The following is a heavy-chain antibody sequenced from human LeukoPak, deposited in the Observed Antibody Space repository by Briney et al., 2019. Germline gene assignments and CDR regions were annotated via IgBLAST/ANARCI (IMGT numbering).Heavy chain of an antibody. CDR1: GFTFDDYA. Sequence: PGRSLRLSCAASGFTFDDYAMHWVRQAPGEGLEWVSGISWNSGSIGYADSVKGRFTISRDNAKNSLYLQMNSLRAEDTASYYCAKDGYGSGQRYFDYWGQGTLVTVSS. CDR2: ISWNSGSI. V-gene: IGHV3-9*01. D-gene: IGHD3-10*01. J-gene: IGHJ4*02. CDR3: AKDGYGSGQRYFDY.